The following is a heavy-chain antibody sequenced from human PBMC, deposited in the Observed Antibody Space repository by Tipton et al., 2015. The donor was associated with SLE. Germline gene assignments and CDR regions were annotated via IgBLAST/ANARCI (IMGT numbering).Heavy chain of an antibody. CDR1: GGSFSGYY. J-gene: IGHJ3*02. Sequence: LRLSCAVYGGSFSGYYWSWIRQPPGKGLEWIGEINHSGSTNYNPSLKSRVTISVDTSKNQFSLKLSSVTAADTAVYYCARDRRQLVWGDAFDIWGQGTMVTVSS. D-gene: IGHD3-16*01. V-gene: IGHV4-34*01. CDR2: INHSGST. CDR3: ARDRRQLVWGDAFDI.